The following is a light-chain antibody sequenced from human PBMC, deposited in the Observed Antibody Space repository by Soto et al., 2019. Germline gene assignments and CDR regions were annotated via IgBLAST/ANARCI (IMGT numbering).Light chain of an antibody. CDR1: QSVSSSY. CDR2: GAS. V-gene: IGKV3-20*01. CDR3: QQYGNPPRP. J-gene: IGKJ1*01. Sequence: VLTKSPWWLCLYKEERASLACMASQSVSSSYLAWYQQKPGQAPRLLIYGASSRATGIPDRFTGSGSGTDFTLTISRLEPEDFTVYYCQQYGNPPRPFGQGTKVDIK.